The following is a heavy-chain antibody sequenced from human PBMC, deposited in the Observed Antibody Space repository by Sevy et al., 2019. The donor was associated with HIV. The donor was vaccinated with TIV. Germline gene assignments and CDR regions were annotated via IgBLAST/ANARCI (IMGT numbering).Heavy chain of an antibody. D-gene: IGHD3-10*01. CDR3: ATASLGLYYYGSGSQNFDY. CDR1: GFTFSSYS. CDR2: ISSSSSYI. Sequence: GGSLRLSCAASGFTFSSYSMNWVRQAPGKGLEWVSSISSSSSYIYYADSVKGRFTISRDNAKNSLYLQMNSLRAEDTAVYYCATASLGLYYYGSGSQNFDYWGQGTLVTVSS. V-gene: IGHV3-21*01. J-gene: IGHJ4*02.